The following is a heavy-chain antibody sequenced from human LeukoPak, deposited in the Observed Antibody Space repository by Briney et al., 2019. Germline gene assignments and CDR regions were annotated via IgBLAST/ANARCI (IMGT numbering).Heavy chain of an antibody. CDR3: ARGHSSSWYGYIYY. D-gene: IGHD6-13*01. V-gene: IGHV4-34*01. Sequence: SETLSLTCAVYGGSCSGYYWSWIRQPPGKGLEWIGEINHSGSTNYNPSLKSRVTISVDTSKNQFSLKLSSVTAADTAVYYCARGHSSSWYGYIYYWGQGTLVTVSS. CDR2: INHSGST. CDR1: GGSCSGYY. J-gene: IGHJ4*02.